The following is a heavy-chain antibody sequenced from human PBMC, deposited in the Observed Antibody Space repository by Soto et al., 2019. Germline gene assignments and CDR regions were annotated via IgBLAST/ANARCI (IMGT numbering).Heavy chain of an antibody. D-gene: IGHD3-10*01. J-gene: IGHJ4*02. V-gene: IGHV1-2*02. Sequence: AAVKVSCKASGYTFTGYYMHWVRQAPGQGLEWMGWINPNSGGTNYAQKFQGRVTMTRDTSISTAYMELSRLRSDDTAVYYCAIRGYISYYFDYWGQGTLVTVSS. CDR2: INPNSGGT. CDR3: AIRGYISYYFDY. CDR1: GYTFTGYY.